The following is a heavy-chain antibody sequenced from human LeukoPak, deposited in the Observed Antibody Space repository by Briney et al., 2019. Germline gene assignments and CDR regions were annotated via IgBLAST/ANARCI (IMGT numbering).Heavy chain of an antibody. CDR3: ARDRDYYGSGEGDY. V-gene: IGHV1-2*06. J-gene: IGHJ4*02. CDR2: INPNSGGT. Sequence: ASVKVSCKASGYTFTSYDINWVRQATGQGLEWMGRINPNSGGTNYAQKFQGRVTMTRDTSISTAYMELSRLRSDDTAVYYCARDRDYYGSGEGDYWGQGTLVTVSS. D-gene: IGHD3-10*01. CDR1: GYTFTSYD.